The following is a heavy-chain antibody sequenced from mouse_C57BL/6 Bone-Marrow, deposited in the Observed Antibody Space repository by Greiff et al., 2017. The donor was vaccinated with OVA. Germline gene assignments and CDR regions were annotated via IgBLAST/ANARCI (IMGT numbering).Heavy chain of an antibody. Sequence: QVQLKESGPELVKPGASVKISCKASGYSFTSYYIHWVKQRPGQGLEWIGWIYPGSGNTKYNEKFKGKATLTADTSSSTAYMQLSSLTSEDSAVYYCARSITQLFDYWGQGTTLTVSS. CDR2: IYPGSGNT. V-gene: IGHV1-66*01. CDR3: ARSITQLFDY. D-gene: IGHD1-3*01. J-gene: IGHJ2*01. CDR1: GYSFTSYY.